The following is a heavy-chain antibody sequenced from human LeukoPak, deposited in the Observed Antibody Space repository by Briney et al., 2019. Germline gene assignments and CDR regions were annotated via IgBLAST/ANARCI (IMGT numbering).Heavy chain of an antibody. J-gene: IGHJ4*02. CDR2: ISGSGGST. CDR3: ARDGDYFLKRIIFDY. Sequence: PGGSLRLSCAASGFTFDDYGMSWVRQAPGKGLEWVSAISGSGGSTYYADSVKGRFTISRDNSKNTLYLQMNSLRAEDMAVYYCARDGDYFLKRIIFDYWGQGTLVTVSS. V-gene: IGHV3-23*01. D-gene: IGHD4-17*01. CDR1: GFTFDDYG.